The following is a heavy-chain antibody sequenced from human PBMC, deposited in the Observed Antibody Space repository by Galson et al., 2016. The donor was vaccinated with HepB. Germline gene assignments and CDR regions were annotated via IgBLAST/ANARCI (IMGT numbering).Heavy chain of an antibody. V-gene: IGHV3-48*02. J-gene: IGHJ4*02. CDR1: GFTFSSYS. D-gene: IGHD3-22*01. Sequence: LRLSCAVSGFTFSSYSMNWVRQAPGKGLEWVAYISTSPSTIYYADSVRGRFTISRDNAKNSLYLQMNSLRDEDTAVYYCVRFPFYDTSGYYEIDYWGQGTLVTVSS. CDR2: ISTSPSTI. CDR3: VRFPFYDTSGYYEIDY.